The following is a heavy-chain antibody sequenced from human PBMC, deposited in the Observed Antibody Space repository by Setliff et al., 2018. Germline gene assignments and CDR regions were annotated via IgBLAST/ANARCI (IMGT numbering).Heavy chain of an antibody. CDR1: GYSISSGYY. CDR2: IYHSGST. D-gene: IGHD3-22*01. J-gene: IGHJ3*01. V-gene: IGHV4-38-2*02. Sequence: SETLSLTCTASGYSISSGYYWGWIRQPPGKGLEWIGSIYHSGSTYYNPSLKSRVTISVDTSKNQFSLKLSSVTAADTAVYYCARDGSTYYYDSSGYLLWGQGTMVTVSS. CDR3: ARDGSTYYYDSSGYLL.